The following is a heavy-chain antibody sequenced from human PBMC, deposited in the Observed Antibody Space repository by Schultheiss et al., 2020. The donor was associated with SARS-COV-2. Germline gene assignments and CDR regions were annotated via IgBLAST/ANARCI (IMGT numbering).Heavy chain of an antibody. J-gene: IGHJ5*02. CDR2: IYYSGST. D-gene: IGHD4-17*01. CDR3: ARDGATVTNNWFDP. Sequence: SETLSLTCSVSGGSISSSAYYCSWIRQHPGKGLEWIGYIYYSGSTYHNPSLKSRVTISVDTSKNQFSLKLSSVTAADTAVYYCARDGATVTNNWFDPWGQGTLVTVSS. CDR1: GGSISSSAYY. V-gene: IGHV4-31*03.